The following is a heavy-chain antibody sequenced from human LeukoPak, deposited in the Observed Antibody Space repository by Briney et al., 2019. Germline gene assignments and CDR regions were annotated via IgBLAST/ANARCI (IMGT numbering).Heavy chain of an antibody. CDR3: AKDSVAAAARGDAFDI. CDR1: GFTFSSYA. J-gene: IGHJ3*02. V-gene: IGHV3-23*01. CDR2: ISSGGST. Sequence: PGGSLRLSCAASGFTFSSYAMSWVRQAPGKGLEWVSAISSGGSTYYADSVKGRFTISRDNSKNTLYVQMNSLRAEDTAVYYCAKDSVAAAARGDAFDIWGQGTMVTVSS. D-gene: IGHD6-13*01.